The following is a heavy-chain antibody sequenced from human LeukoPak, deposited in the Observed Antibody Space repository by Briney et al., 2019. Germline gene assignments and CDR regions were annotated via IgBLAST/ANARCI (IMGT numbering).Heavy chain of an antibody. D-gene: IGHD2/OR15-2a*01. CDR2: ISGSGDTK. J-gene: IGHJ4*02. CDR3: TTELSSVLGKFH. Sequence: GGSLRLSCVASGFTFSNYAMSWVRQAPGKGLEWVAAISGSGDTKFHADSVKGRFAISRDNSENTLHLQMNSLRAEDTAVYYCTTELSSVLGKFHWGQGTLVTVSS. CDR1: GFTFSNYA. V-gene: IGHV3-23*01.